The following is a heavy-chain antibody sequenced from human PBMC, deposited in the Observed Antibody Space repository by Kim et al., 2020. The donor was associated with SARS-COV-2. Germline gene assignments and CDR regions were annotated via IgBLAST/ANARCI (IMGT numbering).Heavy chain of an antibody. CDR2: IWYDGSNK. CDR3: AREISDTGAFDI. J-gene: IGHJ3*02. D-gene: IGHD5-18*01. Sequence: GGSLRLSCAASGFTFSSYGMHWVRQAPGKGLEWVAVIWYDGSNKYYADSVKGRFTISRDNSKNTLYLQMNSLRAEDTAVYYCAREISDTGAFDIWGQGTMVTVSS. V-gene: IGHV3-33*01. CDR1: GFTFSSYG.